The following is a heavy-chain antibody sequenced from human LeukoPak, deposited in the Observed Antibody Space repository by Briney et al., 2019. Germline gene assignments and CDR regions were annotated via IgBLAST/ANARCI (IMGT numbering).Heavy chain of an antibody. V-gene: IGHV3-30-3*01. CDR2: ISYDGSNK. CDR1: GFTFSSYA. CDR3: ARDFLDSSSYYFDY. D-gene: IGHD6-6*01. J-gene: IGHJ4*02. Sequence: GGSLRLSCAASGFTFSSYAMSWVRQAPGKGLEWVAVISYDGSNKYYADSVKGRFTISRDNSKNTLYLQMNSLRAEDTAVYYCARDFLDSSSYYFDYWGQGTLVTVSS.